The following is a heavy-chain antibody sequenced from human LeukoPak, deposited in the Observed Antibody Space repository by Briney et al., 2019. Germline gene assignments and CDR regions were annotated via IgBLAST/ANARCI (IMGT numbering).Heavy chain of an antibody. D-gene: IGHD1-26*01. CDR2: IYYSGST. J-gene: IGHJ4*02. CDR3: AKLRGATPDDVIYY. CDR1: GGSISSSSYY. Sequence: PSETLSLTCTVSGGSISSSSYYWGWIRQPPGKGLEWIGSIYYSGSTYYNPSLKSRVTISVDTSKNQFSLKLSSVTAADTAVYYCAKLRGATPDDVIYYWGQGTLVTVSS. V-gene: IGHV4-39*01.